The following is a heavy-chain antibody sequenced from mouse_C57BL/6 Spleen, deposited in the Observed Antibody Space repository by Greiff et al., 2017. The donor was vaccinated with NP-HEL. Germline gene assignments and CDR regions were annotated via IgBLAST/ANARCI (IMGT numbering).Heavy chain of an antibody. CDR1: GFTFSDYS. J-gene: IGHJ2*01. CDR2: INYDGSST. D-gene: IGHD1-1*01. CDR3: ERDLFLDY. Sequence: EVKLVESEGGLGQPGSSLKLSCTASGFTFSDYSMSWVRQTPEKGLEWVANINYDGSSTYYLDSLKSRFIISRDNAKNILYLQMSSLKSEDTATYYCERDLFLDYWGQGTTLTVSS. V-gene: IGHV5-16*01.